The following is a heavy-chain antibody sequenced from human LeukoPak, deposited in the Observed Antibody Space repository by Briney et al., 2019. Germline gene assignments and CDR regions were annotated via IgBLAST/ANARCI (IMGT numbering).Heavy chain of an antibody. Sequence: SETLSLTCTVSGGSISSSSYYWGWIRQPPGKGLEWIGSIYYSGSTYYNPSLKSRVTISVDTSKNQFSLKLSSVTAADTAVYYCARDLTHNLTGDSPIDYWGQGTLVTVSS. CDR1: GGSISSSSYY. CDR3: ARDLTHNLTGDSPIDY. V-gene: IGHV4-39*07. J-gene: IGHJ4*02. D-gene: IGHD7-27*01. CDR2: IYYSGST.